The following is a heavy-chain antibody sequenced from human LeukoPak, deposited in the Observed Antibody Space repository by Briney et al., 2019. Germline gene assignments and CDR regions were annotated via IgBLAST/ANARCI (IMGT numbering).Heavy chain of an antibody. V-gene: IGHV4-39*01. CDR2: IDYSGST. Sequence: SETLSLTCTVSGGTISSNSFHWGWIRQPPGKGLEWIGSIDYSGSTYYNPSLKSRVTISVDTSKNQFSLKLQSVTAADTAVYYCARRLNLFDPWGQGTLVTVSS. D-gene: IGHD3-16*01. J-gene: IGHJ5*02. CDR1: GGTISSNSFH. CDR3: ARRLNLFDP.